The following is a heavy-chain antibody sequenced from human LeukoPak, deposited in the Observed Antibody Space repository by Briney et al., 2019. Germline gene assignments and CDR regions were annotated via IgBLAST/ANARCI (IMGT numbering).Heavy chain of an antibody. Sequence: GGSLRLSCAASGFTFSSYTMNWVRQAPGKGLEWVSSISPSGHSTWHADSVKGRFTNSRDNAENSVYLQMNSLRAEDTAIYYCGRDFIGESGAGGPWGQGTLITVSS. V-gene: IGHV3-21*01. CDR1: GFTFSSYT. J-gene: IGHJ5*02. CDR3: GRDFIGESGAGGP. CDR2: ISPSGHST. D-gene: IGHD3-10*01.